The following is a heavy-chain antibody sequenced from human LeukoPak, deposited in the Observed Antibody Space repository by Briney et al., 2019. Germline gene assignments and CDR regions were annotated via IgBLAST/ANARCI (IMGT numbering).Heavy chain of an antibody. CDR2: INQDGSQK. V-gene: IGHV3-7*01. Sequence: GGSLRLSCAASGFTFSTYWMSWVRQAPGKGLEWVANINQDGSQKRYVDSVQGRYTNSKANPKNSLFLKMNSLRAEDTAVYYCARLKDDVTKLDYWGQGTLVTVSS. CDR1: GFTFSTYW. D-gene: IGHD2-8*01. CDR3: ARLKDDVTKLDY. J-gene: IGHJ4*02.